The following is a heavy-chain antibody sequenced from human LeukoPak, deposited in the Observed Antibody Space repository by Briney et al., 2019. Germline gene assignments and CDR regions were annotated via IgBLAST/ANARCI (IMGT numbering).Heavy chain of an antibody. J-gene: IGHJ4*02. CDR1: GFTFRSYW. CDR3: ARDSSISFWG. CDR2: IKHDGSGA. D-gene: IGHD2/OR15-2a*01. V-gene: IGHV3-74*01. Sequence: GGSLRLSCAASGFTFRSYWMHWVRQAPGKGLMWVSRIKHDGSGASYADSVKGRFTISRDNAKNTLYLEMNNLRAEDTAVYYCARDSSISFWGWGQGTLVTVSS.